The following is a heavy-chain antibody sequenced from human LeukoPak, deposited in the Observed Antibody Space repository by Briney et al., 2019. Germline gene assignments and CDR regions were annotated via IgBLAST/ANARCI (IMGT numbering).Heavy chain of an antibody. V-gene: IGHV4-34*01. CDR1: GGSFSGYF. CDR3: ARARRYDYVWGSYQLDY. Sequence: SETLSLTCAVYGGSFSGYFWSWIRQPPGKGLEWIGEINHSGSTNYTPSLKSRVSISVDTSKNQFSLKLSSVTAADTAVYYCARARRYDYVWGSYQLDYWGQGTLVTVSS. D-gene: IGHD3-16*02. CDR2: INHSGST. J-gene: IGHJ4*02.